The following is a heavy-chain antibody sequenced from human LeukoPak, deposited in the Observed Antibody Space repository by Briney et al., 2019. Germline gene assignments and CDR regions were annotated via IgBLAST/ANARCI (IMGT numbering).Heavy chain of an antibody. CDR3: ARKAVYYGSGSSRFDY. J-gene: IGHJ4*02. V-gene: IGHV4-34*01. CDR2: INHSGST. CDR1: GGSFSGYY. D-gene: IGHD3-10*01. Sequence: SETLSLTCAVYGGSFSGYYWSWIRQPPGKGLEWIGEINHSGSTNYNPSLKSRVTISVDTSKNQFSLKLSSVTAAGTAVYYCARKAVYYGSGSSRFDYWGQGTLVTVSS.